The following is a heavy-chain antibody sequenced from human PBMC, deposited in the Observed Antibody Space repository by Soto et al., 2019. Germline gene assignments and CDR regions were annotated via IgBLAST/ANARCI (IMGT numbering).Heavy chain of an antibody. J-gene: IGHJ6*02. D-gene: IGHD2-15*01. CDR1: GYPFTGYY. V-gene: IGHV1-2*02. Sequence: ASVKVSCKASGYPFTGYYMHWVRQAPGQGLEWMGWINPNSGGTTYPQKFQGRVTMTRDTSISTAYMELSRLRSDDTAVYHCARVVGYCSGGSCLNDYYYYGMDVWGQGTTVTVSS. CDR3: ARVVGYCSGGSCLNDYYYYGMDV. CDR2: INPNSGGT.